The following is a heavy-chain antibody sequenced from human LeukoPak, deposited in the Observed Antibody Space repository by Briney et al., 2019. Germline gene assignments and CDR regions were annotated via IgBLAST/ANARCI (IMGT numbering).Heavy chain of an antibody. CDR1: GYTSTGYY. CDR2: INPNSGGT. CDR3: ARNERYSSGWYPSGYYYMDV. Sequence: ASVKVSCKASGYTSTGYYMHWVRQAPGQGLEWMGWINPNSGGTNYAQKFQGRVTMTRDTSISTAYMELSRLRSDDTAVYYCARNERYSSGWYPSGYYYMDVWGKGTTVTVSS. J-gene: IGHJ6*03. V-gene: IGHV1-2*02. D-gene: IGHD6-19*01.